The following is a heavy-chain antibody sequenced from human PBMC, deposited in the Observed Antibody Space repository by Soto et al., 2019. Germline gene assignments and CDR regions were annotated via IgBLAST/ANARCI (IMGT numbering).Heavy chain of an antibody. CDR2: INHSGST. CDR3: ARVVHSRYSSGSLNWFDP. Sequence: SETLSLTCAVYGGSFSGYYWSWIRQPPGKGLEWIGEINHSGSTNYNPSLKSRVTISVDTSKNQFSLKLSSVTAADTAVYYCARVVHSRYSSGSLNWFDPWGQGTLVTVSS. CDR1: GGSFSGYY. V-gene: IGHV4-34*01. D-gene: IGHD6-19*01. J-gene: IGHJ5*02.